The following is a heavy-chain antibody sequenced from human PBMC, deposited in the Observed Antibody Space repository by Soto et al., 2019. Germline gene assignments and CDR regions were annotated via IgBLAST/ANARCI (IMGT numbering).Heavy chain of an antibody. CDR2: IWYDGSNK. V-gene: IGHV3-33*01. J-gene: IGHJ4*02. D-gene: IGHD4-17*01. CDR1: GFTFSSYG. CDR3: ARGGTDYGGNSDY. Sequence: QVQLVESGGGVVQPGRSLRLSCAASGFTFSSYGMHWVRQAPGKGLEWVAVIWYDGSNKYYADSVKGRFTISRDNSKNTLYVQMNSLRAEDTAVYYCARGGTDYGGNSDYWGQGTLVTVSS.